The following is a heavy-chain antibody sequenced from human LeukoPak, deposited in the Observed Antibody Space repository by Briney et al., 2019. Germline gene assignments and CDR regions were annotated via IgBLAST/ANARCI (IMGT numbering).Heavy chain of an antibody. CDR1: GGPFSGYY. V-gene: IGHV4-34*01. CDR3: ARGPLGVVLYYYYGMDV. CDR2: INHSGST. Sequence: PSETLSLTCAVYGGPFSGYYWSWIRQPPGKGLEWIGEINHSGSTNYNPSLKSRVTISVDTSKNQFSLKLSSVTAADTAVYYCARGPLGVVLYYYYGMDVWGQGTTVTVSS. J-gene: IGHJ6*02. D-gene: IGHD4/OR15-4a*01.